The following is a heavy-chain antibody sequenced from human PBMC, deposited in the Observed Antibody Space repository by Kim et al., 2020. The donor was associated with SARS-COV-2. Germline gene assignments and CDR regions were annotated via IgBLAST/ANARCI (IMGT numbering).Heavy chain of an antibody. CDR2: ILPSDSDT. CDR3: TRRKYSGSYQGGVEH. V-gene: IGHV5-51*01. CDR1: GYSFTSYW. J-gene: IGHJ4*02. Sequence: GESLKISCKGSGYSFTSYWIGWVRQMPGKGLEWMGIILPSDSDTRYSPSFQGQVTISVDKSISTAYLQWSSLKASDTAMYYCTRRKYSGSYQGGVEHWGQGTLVTVSS. D-gene: IGHD1-26*01.